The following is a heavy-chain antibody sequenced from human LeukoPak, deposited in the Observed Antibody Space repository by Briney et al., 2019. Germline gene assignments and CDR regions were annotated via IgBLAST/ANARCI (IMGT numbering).Heavy chain of an antibody. V-gene: IGHV4-59*01. CDR2: IYYSGST. CDR1: GGSISSYY. Sequence: PSQTLSLTCTVSGGSISSYYWSWIRQPPGKGLEWIGYIYYSGSTNYNPSLKSRVTIPVDTSKNQFSLKLSSVTAADTAVYYCARLGYRRPIDYWGQGTLVTVSS. D-gene: IGHD1-1*01. J-gene: IGHJ4*02. CDR3: ARLGYRRPIDY.